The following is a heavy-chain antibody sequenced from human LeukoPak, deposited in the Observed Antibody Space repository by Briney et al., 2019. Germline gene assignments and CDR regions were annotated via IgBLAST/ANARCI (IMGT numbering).Heavy chain of an antibody. D-gene: IGHD3-22*01. Sequence: GGSLRLSCAASGFTFSSYWMHWVRQAPGKGLVWVSRIYSDGLSTSYADSVKGRFTISRDNAKNTLYLQMNSLRAEDTAVYYCARDLNYYDSSFDYWGQGTLVTVSS. V-gene: IGHV3-74*01. CDR3: ARDLNYYDSSFDY. CDR2: IYSDGLST. J-gene: IGHJ4*02. CDR1: GFTFSSYW.